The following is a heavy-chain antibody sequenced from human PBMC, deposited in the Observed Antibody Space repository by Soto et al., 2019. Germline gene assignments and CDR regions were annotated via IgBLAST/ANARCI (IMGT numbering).Heavy chain of an antibody. D-gene: IGHD3-22*01. J-gene: IGHJ4*02. Sequence: PGGSLRLSCAASGFTFSSYGMHWVRQAPGKGLEWVAVISYDGSNKYYADSVKGRFTISRDNSKNTLYLQMNSLRAEDTAVYYCAKGDYDSSGYYFPYFDYWGQGTLVPASS. CDR3: AKGDYDSSGYYFPYFDY. V-gene: IGHV3-30*18. CDR2: ISYDGSNK. CDR1: GFTFSSYG.